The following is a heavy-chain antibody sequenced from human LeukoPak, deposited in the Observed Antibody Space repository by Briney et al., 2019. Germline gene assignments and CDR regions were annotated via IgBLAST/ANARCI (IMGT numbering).Heavy chain of an antibody. Sequence: GASVKVSCKASGYTLTSYGISWVRQAPGQGLEWMGWISAYNGNTNYAQKLQGRVTMTTDTSTSTAYMELRSLRSDDTAVYYCARRWDFWSGENDAFDIWGQGTMVTVSS. J-gene: IGHJ3*02. CDR2: ISAYNGNT. CDR1: GYTLTSYG. V-gene: IGHV1-18*01. CDR3: ARRWDFWSGENDAFDI. D-gene: IGHD3-3*01.